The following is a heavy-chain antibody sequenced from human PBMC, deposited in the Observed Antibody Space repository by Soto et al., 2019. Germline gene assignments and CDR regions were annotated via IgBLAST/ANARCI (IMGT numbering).Heavy chain of an antibody. CDR3: ARSYGDYPCFDD. D-gene: IGHD4-17*01. CDR1: GGSISSGGYS. V-gene: IGHV4-30-2*01. CDR2: IYHSGST. Sequence: SETLSLTCAVSGGSISSGGYSWSWIRQPPGKGLEWIGYIYHSGSTYYNPSLKSRVTISVDRSKNQFSLKLSSVTAADTAVYDCARSYGDYPCFDDWGQGTLVTVSS. J-gene: IGHJ4*02.